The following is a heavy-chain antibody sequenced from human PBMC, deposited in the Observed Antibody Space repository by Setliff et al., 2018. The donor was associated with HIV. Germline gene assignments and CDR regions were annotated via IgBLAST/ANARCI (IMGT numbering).Heavy chain of an antibody. J-gene: IGHJ6*03. CDR1: GFTFNSYA. CDR3: ARDALAAPGTLYHYYYMGV. Sequence: PGGSLRLSCAASGFTFNSYAMHWVRQAPGKGLEWVSYISYGFTYKNYTDSVKGRFTISRDNAKNSVYLLMNNLRAEDTAVYYCARDALAAPGTLYHYYYMGVWGKGTTVTVSS. D-gene: IGHD6-13*01. CDR2: ISYGFTYK. V-gene: IGHV3-21*01.